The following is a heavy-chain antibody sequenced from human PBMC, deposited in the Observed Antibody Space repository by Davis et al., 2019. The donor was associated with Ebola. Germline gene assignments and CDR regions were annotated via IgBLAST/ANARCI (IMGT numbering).Heavy chain of an antibody. V-gene: IGHV3-23*01. CDR2: ISASEGHT. CDR1: GFTFSNYD. CDR3: AKENLRRTYYDFWSGYPYFDY. D-gene: IGHD3-3*01. J-gene: IGHJ4*02. Sequence: GESLKISCAASGFTFSNYDMSWVRQVPGKGLEWVSTISASEGHTHYSDSVKGRFTISRDNSKNTLYLQINSLRAEDTAVYYCAKENLRRTYYDFWSGYPYFDYWGQGTLVTVSS.